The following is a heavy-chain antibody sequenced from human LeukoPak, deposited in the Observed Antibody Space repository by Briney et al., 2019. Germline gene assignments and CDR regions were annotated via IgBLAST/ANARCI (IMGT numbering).Heavy chain of an antibody. CDR2: IYYSGST. Sequence: SETLSLTCTVSGSSISSYYWSWIRQPPGKGLEWIGYIYYSGSTNYNPSLKSRVTISVDTSKNQFSLKLSSVTAADTAVYYCARASRYYYEDYWGQGTLVTVSS. V-gene: IGHV4-59*01. CDR1: GSSISSYY. J-gene: IGHJ4*02. D-gene: IGHD3-22*01. CDR3: ARASRYYYEDY.